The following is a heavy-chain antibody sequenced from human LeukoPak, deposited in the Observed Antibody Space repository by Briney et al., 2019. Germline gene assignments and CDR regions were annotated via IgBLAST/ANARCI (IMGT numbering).Heavy chain of an antibody. CDR2: ISSSSSYI. J-gene: IGHJ5*02. CDR3: ASYGGRARPWFDP. D-gene: IGHD4-23*01. V-gene: IGHV3-21*04. CDR1: GFTFSSYS. Sequence: GSLRLSCAASGFTFSSYSMNWVRQAPGKGLEWVSSISSSSSYIYYADSVKGRFTISRDNAKNSLYLQMNSLRAEDTAVYYCASYGGRARPWFDPWGQGTLVTVSS.